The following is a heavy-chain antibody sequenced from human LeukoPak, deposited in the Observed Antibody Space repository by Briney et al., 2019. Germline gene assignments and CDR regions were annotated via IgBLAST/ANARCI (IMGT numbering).Heavy chain of an antibody. V-gene: IGHV3-23*01. CDR2: IISTGTT. CDR1: GFTFSSYN. J-gene: IGHJ5*02. D-gene: IGHD4-17*01. CDR3: ATAKYDYGDPVGWFDP. Sequence: HPGGSLRLSCAASGFTFSSYNMNWVRQAPGKGLEWVSGIISTGTTYYADSVRGRFTISRDNSKNTLYLLMTSLRVEDTAVYYCATAKYDYGDPVGWFDPWGPGTLVTVSS.